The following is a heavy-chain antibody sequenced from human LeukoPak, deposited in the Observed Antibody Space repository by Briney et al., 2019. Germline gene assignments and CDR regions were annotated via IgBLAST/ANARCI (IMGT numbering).Heavy chain of an antibody. CDR1: GGSISSGSYY. V-gene: IGHV4-61*02. CDR3: ARDPDAVAGTNAFDI. CDR2: IYTSGST. D-gene: IGHD6-19*01. J-gene: IGHJ3*02. Sequence: PSQTLSLTCTVSGGSISSGSYYWSWIRQPAGKGLEWIGRIYTSGSTNYNPSLKSRVTMSVDTSKNQFSLKLSSVTAADTAVYYCARDPDAVAGTNAFDIWGQGTMVTVSS.